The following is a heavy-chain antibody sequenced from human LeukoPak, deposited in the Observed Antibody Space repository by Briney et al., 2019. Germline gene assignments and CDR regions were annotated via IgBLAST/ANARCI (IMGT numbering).Heavy chain of an antibody. CDR1: GFTFSRYS. Sequence: GGSLRLSCAASGFTFSRYSMNWVRQAPGKGLEWVASISSTSTFIYSADSVKGRLTISRDTAKNSLFLQMNSLRAEDTAIYYCARDYSDSSDYPQTYYYYYMDVWGKGTTVTVSS. D-gene: IGHD3-22*01. CDR2: ISSTSTFI. J-gene: IGHJ6*03. CDR3: ARDYSDSSDYPQTYYYYYMDV. V-gene: IGHV3-21*01.